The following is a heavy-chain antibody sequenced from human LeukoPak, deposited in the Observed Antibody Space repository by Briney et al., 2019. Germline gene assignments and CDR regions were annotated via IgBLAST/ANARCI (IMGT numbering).Heavy chain of an antibody. J-gene: IGHJ4*02. CDR1: GFTFSSYS. D-gene: IGHD4/OR15-4a*01. CDR3: ARRAGAYSHPYDY. Sequence: GGSLRLSCAASGFTFSSYSMNWVRQTPGKGLEWVSSISSSSSYIYYADSVKGRFTISRDNAKNTLYLQMNSLRAEDTAVYYCARRAGAYSHPYDYWGQGTLVTVSS. CDR2: ISSSSSYI. V-gene: IGHV3-21*04.